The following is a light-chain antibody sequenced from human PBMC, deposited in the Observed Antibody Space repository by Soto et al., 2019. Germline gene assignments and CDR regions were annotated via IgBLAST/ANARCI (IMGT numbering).Light chain of an antibody. J-gene: IGKJ1*01. CDR3: QQYGSSPRT. CDR2: GAS. V-gene: IGKV3-20*01. CDR1: QSVSSSY. Sequence: EIVLTQSPGTLSLSPGERATLSCMASQSVSSSYLAWYQQKPGQAHRLLIYGASSRATGIPDRFSGSGSGTDFTLTISRLEAEDFAVYYCQQYGSSPRTFGQGTKVEIK.